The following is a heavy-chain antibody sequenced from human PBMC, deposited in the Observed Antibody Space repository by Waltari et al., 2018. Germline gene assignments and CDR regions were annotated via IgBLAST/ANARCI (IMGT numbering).Heavy chain of an antibody. D-gene: IGHD5-12*01. Sequence: EVQLVESGGGLLQPGGSLRLSCSASGFTFISSWLHWVRQPPGKGLVWVSRINPDGRTTNYADSVRGRFTISRDNAQNTVYLEMNSLRAEDTAVYFCTRGGNYYFDYWGRGTLVTVSS. V-gene: IGHV3-74*01. J-gene: IGHJ4*02. CDR1: GFTFISSW. CDR3: TRGGNYYFDY. CDR2: INPDGRTT.